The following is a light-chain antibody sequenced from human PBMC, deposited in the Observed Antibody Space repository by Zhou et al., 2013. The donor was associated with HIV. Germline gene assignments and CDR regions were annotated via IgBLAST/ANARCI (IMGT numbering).Light chain of an antibody. Sequence: EIVLTQSPGTLSLSPGERATLSCRASQSVDSSFLAWYQQKPGQAPRLLIYGASSRATGIPDRFSGSGSGTDFTLTISRLEPEDFAMYYCHQYGSSPTFGQGTKVEIK. CDR3: HQYGSSPT. V-gene: IGKV3-20*01. CDR2: GAS. J-gene: IGKJ1*01. CDR1: QSVDSSF.